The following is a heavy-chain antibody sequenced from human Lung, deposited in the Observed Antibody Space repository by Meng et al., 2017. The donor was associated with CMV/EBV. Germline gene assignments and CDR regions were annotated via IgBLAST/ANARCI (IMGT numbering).Heavy chain of an antibody. V-gene: IGHV4-34*01. CDR1: GGSFSDYY. J-gene: IGHJ4*02. D-gene: IGHD6-19*01. CDR2: INHSGST. Sequence: SQXXXLTXGVYGGSFSDYYWSWIRQPPGKGLEWIGEINHSGSTNYNPSLKSRLTVSIDTSSDQFSLRLTSVTAADTAVYYCARVQWLAYYFDSWGQGTLVTVSS. CDR3: ARVQWLAYYFDS.